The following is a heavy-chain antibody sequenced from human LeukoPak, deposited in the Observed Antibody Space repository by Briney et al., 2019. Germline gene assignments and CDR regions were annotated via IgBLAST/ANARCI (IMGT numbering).Heavy chain of an antibody. CDR1: GFTFSDYY. CDR3: ARELLMTTVTTFCNY. J-gene: IGHJ4*02. CDR2: ISSSGSTI. D-gene: IGHD4-17*01. V-gene: IGHV3-11*01. Sequence: PGGSLRLSCAASGFTFSDYYMSWIRQAPGKGLEWVSYISSSGSTIYYADSVKGRFTISRDNAKNSLYLQMNSLRAEDTAVYYCARELLMTTVTTFCNYWGQGTLVTVSS.